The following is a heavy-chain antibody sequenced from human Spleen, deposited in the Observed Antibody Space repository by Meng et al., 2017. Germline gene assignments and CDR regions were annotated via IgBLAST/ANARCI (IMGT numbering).Heavy chain of an antibody. V-gene: IGHV4-59*01. CDR2: IYYSGST. CDR3: VGFTYYYDRSGYYRDY. CDR1: GGSISSYY. D-gene: IGHD3-22*01. Sequence: SETLSLTCTVSGGSISSYYWSWIRQPPGKGLEWIGYIYYSGSTRYNPSLKSRVTISEDTSKNQLSLKLSSVTAADTAVYYCVGFTYYYDRSGYYRDYWGQGTLVTGAS. J-gene: IGHJ4*02.